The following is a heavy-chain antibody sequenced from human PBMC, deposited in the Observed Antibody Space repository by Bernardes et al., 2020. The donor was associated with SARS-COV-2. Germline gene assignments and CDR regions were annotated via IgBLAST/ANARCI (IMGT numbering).Heavy chain of an antibody. V-gene: IGHV4-30-2*01. D-gene: IGHD6-13*01. CDR3: ARAQYSSSFDAFDI. Sequence: SETLSLTCAVSGGSISSGGYSWSWIRQPPGKGLEWIGYIYHSGSTYYNPSLKSRVTISVDRSKNQFSLKLSSVTAADTAVYYCARAQYSSSFDAFDIWGQGTMVTVSS. CDR1: GGSISSGGYS. CDR2: IYHSGST. J-gene: IGHJ3*02.